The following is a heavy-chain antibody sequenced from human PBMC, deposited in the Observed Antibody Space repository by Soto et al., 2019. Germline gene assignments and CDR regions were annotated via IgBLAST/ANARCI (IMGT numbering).Heavy chain of an antibody. CDR2: IAYDGSNK. J-gene: IGHJ4*02. Sequence: PGGSLRLSCAASGFTFSNYGMHWVRQAPGKGLEWVAVIAYDGSNKYYGDSVKGRYTISRDNSKSKLYLQMNSLRADDTAVYYCAKDVYGSGSYYDSWGQGTLVTVSS. D-gene: IGHD3-10*01. CDR1: GFTFSNYG. CDR3: AKDVYGSGSYYDS. V-gene: IGHV3-30*18.